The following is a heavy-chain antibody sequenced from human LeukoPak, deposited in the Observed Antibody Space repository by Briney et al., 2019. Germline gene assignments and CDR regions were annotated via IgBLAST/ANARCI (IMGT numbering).Heavy chain of an antibody. CDR1: GGTFSSYA. V-gene: IGHV1-69*05. CDR2: IIPIFGTA. J-gene: IGHJ4*02. Sequence: SVKVSCKASGGTFSSYAISWVRQAPGQGLEWMGGIIPIFGTANYAQKFQGRVTITTDESTSTAYMELSSLRSEDTAVYYCARAGGVQGYSYGYYFDYWGQGTLVTVSS. CDR3: ARAGGVQGYSYGYYFDY. D-gene: IGHD5-18*01.